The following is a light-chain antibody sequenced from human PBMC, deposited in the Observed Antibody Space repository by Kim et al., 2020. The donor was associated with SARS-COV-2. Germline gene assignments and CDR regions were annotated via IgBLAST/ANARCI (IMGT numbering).Light chain of an antibody. V-gene: IGLV1-47*01. J-gene: IGLJ3*02. Sequence: GQMVTISCSGSSYNIGSNYVYWYQQVPGTAPKLLIYRNNQRPSGVPDRFSGSKSGTSASLAISGLRSEDEADYYCAAWDDSLSGWVFGGGTQLTVL. CDR1: SYNIGSNY. CDR3: AAWDDSLSGWV. CDR2: RNN.